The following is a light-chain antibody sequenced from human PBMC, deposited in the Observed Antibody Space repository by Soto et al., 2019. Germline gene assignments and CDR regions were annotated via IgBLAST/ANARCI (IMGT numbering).Light chain of an antibody. V-gene: IGKV3-20*01. CDR1: QTLRRTY. J-gene: IGKJ2*01. Sequence: EIVLMQSPGTLSLSPGERATLSCRASQTLRRTYIAWYQQKPGQAPRVLIYGSSKMATGIPDRFSGSGSGTDFSLTISRLEPEEFAVYYCHQYDNAPQTYGQGTKVEIK. CDR3: HQYDNAPQT. CDR2: GSS.